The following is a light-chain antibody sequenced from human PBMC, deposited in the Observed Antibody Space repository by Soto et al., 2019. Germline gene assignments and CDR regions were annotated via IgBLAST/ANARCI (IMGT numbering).Light chain of an antibody. CDR1: QSVSSNY. J-gene: IGKJ3*01. V-gene: IGKV3-20*01. CDR3: QQYGSSPLFA. Sequence: EIVLTQSPGTLSLSPGERATLSCRASQSVSSNYLAWYQQKPGQAPRLLIYGASSRVTGIPDRFSGSGSGTDFTLTISSLEPEDFAVYYCQQYGSSPLFAFGPGTEVDLK. CDR2: GAS.